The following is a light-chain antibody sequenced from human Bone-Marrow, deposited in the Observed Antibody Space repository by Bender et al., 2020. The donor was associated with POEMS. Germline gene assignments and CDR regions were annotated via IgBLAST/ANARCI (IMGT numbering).Light chain of an antibody. Sequence: QSVLTQPPSVSGPPGQRVTISCSGSGSNIGGYPVNWYQQLPGTAPRLLIYTNNERPSGVPDRFSGSKSGTSASLAITGLQSDDEAIYFCVAWDASLNGWVFGGGTKLTVL. CDR3: VAWDASLNGWV. V-gene: IGLV1-44*01. J-gene: IGLJ3*02. CDR2: TNN. CDR1: GSNIGGYP.